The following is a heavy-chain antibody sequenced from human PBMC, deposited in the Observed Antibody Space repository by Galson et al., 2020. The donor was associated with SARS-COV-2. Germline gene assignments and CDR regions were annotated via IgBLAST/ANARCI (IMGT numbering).Heavy chain of an antibody. CDR3: I. D-gene: IGHD3-10*01. CDR1: GFTFSSYA. CDR2: ISYDGSNK. J-gene: IGHJ3*02. Sequence: GGSLRLSCAASGFTFSSYAMHWVRQAPGKGLEWVAVISYDGSNKYYADSVKGRFTISRDNSKNTAVYYCAREGILATPDAFDIWGQGTMVTVSS. V-gene: IGHV3-30*01.